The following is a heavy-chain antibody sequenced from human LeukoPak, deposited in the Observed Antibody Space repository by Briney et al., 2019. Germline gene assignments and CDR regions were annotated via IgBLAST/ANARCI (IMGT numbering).Heavy chain of an antibody. CDR1: GYTFSSYD. V-gene: IGHV1-8*01. J-gene: IGHJ6*02. D-gene: IGHD2-15*01. CDR3: ARAHSLGTYYGMDV. CDR2: MNPNSGNR. Sequence: ASVKVSCKASGYTFSSYDINWVRQATGQGLEWMGWMNPNSGNRGYAQKFQGRLNMTRNTSISTAYMELSRLRSDDTAVYYCARAHSLGTYYGMDVWGQGTTVTVSS.